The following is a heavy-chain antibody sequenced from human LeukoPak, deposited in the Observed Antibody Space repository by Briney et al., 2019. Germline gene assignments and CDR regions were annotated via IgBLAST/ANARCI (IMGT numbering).Heavy chain of an antibody. J-gene: IGHJ4*02. CDR2: IYSGGST. D-gene: IGHD1-14*01. CDR3: ASEGIRTGRKGYYDY. Sequence: PGGSLRLSCAASGWPVSNNYMSRVRQAPGKGLEWVSVIYSGGSTYYADSVKGRFTISRDNSKNTLYLQMNCLRAEDTAVYYCASEGIRTGRKGYYDYWGQGTLVTVSS. V-gene: IGHV3-53*01. CDR1: GWPVSNNY.